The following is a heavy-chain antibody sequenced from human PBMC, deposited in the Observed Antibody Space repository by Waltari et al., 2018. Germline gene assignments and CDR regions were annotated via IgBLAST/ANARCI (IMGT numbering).Heavy chain of an antibody. J-gene: IGHJ4*02. D-gene: IGHD5-18*01. CDR3: ASSGDTAVASGYFEY. Sequence: QVQLQQWGAGLLKPSETLSLTCTVYGESFRGYYWSWIRQPPGKGLEWIAEINHIGITNYKPSLRSGLIVSVDTTKSQFSLRLTSVTAADTAVYYCASSGDTAVASGYFEYWGQGTLVTVSS. CDR2: INHIGIT. CDR1: GESFRGYY. V-gene: IGHV4-34*01.